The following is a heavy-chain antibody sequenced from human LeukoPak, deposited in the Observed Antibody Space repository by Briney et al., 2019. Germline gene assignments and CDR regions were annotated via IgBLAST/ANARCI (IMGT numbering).Heavy chain of an antibody. D-gene: IGHD5-12*01. V-gene: IGHV1-18*01. CDR3: ARDYGYGAYGPTYFQH. J-gene: IGHJ1*01. Sequence: ASVKVSCRASGYTFSSYGINWVRQAPGQGLEWMGWISVYNGNTNTNYAQNLQGRVTMTTDTSTSTAYMELTSLTSDDTAVYYCARDYGYGAYGPTYFQHWGQGTLVTVSS. CDR1: GYTFSSYG. CDR2: ISVYNGNTNT.